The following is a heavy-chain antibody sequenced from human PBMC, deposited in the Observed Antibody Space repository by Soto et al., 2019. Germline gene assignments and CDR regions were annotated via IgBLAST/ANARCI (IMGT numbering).Heavy chain of an antibody. CDR3: ARDFQRMAFDY. V-gene: IGHV4-59*01. CDR1: GGSISSYY. D-gene: IGHD2-8*01. CDR2: IYYSGST. Sequence: SETLSLTCTVSGGSISSYYWSWIRQPPGKGLEWIGYIYYSGSTNYNPSLKSRVTISVDTSKNQFSLKLSSVTAADTAVYYCARDFQRMAFDYWGQGTLVTVSS. J-gene: IGHJ4*02.